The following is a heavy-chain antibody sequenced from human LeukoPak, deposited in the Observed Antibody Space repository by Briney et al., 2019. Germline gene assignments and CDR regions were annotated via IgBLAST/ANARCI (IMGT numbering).Heavy chain of an antibody. CDR2: IWYDGSNK. CDR3: ARAPTVVAAFDY. D-gene: IGHD2-15*01. J-gene: IGHJ4*02. CDR1: GFTFSSYG. Sequence: GRSLRLSCAASGFTFSSYGMHWVRQATGKGLEWVAVIWYDGSNKYYADSVKGRFTISRDNSKNTLYLQMNSLRAEDTAVYYCARAPTVVAAFDYWGQGTLVTVSS. V-gene: IGHV3-33*01.